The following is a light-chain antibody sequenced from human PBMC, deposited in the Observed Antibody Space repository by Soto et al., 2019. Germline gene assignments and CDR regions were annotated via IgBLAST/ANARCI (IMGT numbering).Light chain of an antibody. CDR3: QQTYSTST. J-gene: IGKJ4*01. CDR2: AAS. Sequence: DIQMTQSPSSLSASIGDRVTITCRASQSINNYLNWYQQKPGKAPKPLIYAASSLQSGVPSRFSGSGSGTDFTLTISSLQPEDFATYYCQQTYSTSTFGGGTQVEIK. V-gene: IGKV1-39*01. CDR1: QSINNY.